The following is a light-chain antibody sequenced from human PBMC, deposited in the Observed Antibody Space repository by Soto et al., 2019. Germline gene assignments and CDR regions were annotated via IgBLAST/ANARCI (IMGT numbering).Light chain of an antibody. CDR2: KAS. Sequence: DIQMTQSPSTLSASLGDRVTITCRASQTISSWLAWYQQKPGKAPKLLIYKASTLKSGVPSRFSGSGSGTEFTLTITSLEPEDFAVYYCQHRSNWLAFGGGTKVDIK. CDR1: QTISSW. V-gene: IGKV1-5*03. J-gene: IGKJ4*01. CDR3: QHRSNWLA.